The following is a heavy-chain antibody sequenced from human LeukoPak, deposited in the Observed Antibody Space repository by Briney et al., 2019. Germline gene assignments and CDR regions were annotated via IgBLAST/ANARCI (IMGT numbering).Heavy chain of an antibody. V-gene: IGHV1-18*01. Sequence: ASVKVSCKASGCTFVSYGITWVRQAPGQGLEWMGWISPYNGHTNYAQKLQGRITMTTDTSTSTAYMELRSLRSDDTAVYYCARDLTRTTTVIDYWGQGTLVTVSS. CDR3: ARDLTRTTTVIDY. CDR2: ISPYNGHT. J-gene: IGHJ4*02. CDR1: GCTFVSYG. D-gene: IGHD4-17*01.